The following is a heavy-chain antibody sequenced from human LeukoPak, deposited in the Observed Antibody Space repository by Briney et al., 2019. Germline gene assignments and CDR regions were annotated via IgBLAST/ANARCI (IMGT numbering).Heavy chain of an antibody. J-gene: IGHJ2*01. Sequence: PGGSLRLSCTASGFTFSSYAMNWVRQAPGKGLEWVSAISGSGESTYYADSVKGRFTISRENSKSTLYLQMNSLRAEDTALYYCAKDRTVGASYWYFDLWGRGTLVTVSS. CDR1: GFTFSSYA. CDR2: ISGSGEST. V-gene: IGHV3-23*01. CDR3: AKDRTVGASYWYFDL. D-gene: IGHD1-26*01.